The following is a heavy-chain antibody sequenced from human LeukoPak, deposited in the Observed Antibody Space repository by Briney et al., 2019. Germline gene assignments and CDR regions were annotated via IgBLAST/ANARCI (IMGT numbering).Heavy chain of an antibody. J-gene: IGHJ4*02. CDR3: ARGSEDFDY. D-gene: IGHD3-10*01. CDR1: GGSISSYY. V-gene: IGHV4-59*01. CDR2: IYYSGST. Sequence: SETLSLTCTVSGGSISSYYWSWIRQPPGKGLEWIGYIYYSGSTNYNPSLKSRVTISVDTSKNQFSLKLSSVTAADTAVYYCARGSEDFDYWGQGTLVTVSS.